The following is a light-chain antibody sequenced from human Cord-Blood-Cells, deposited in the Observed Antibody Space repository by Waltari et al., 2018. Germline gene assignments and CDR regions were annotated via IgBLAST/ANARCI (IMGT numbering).Light chain of an antibody. V-gene: IGKV1-39*01. CDR1: QSISSY. J-gene: IGKJ4*01. CDR2: AAS. Sequence: DIQMTQSPSSLSASVGDRVNITCRASQSISSYLNWYQQKPGKAPKLLIYAASSLQSGVPSRFSGSGSGTDFTLTISSLQPEDFATYYCQQSYSTPGFGGGTKVEIK. CDR3: QQSYSTPG.